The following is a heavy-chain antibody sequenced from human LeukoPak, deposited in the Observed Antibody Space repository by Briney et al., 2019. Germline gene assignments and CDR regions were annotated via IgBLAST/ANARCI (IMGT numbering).Heavy chain of an antibody. J-gene: IGHJ3*02. Sequence: GASVKVSCKASGYTFTDYAVNWVRQAPGQGLEWMGWINTNTGNPTYAQGFTGRFVFSLDTSVSTAYLQISSLRAEDTAVYYCARVLLVQADGNGFDIWGQGTMVTVSS. CDR3: ARVLLVQADGNGFDI. CDR2: INTNTGNP. CDR1: GYTFTDYA. V-gene: IGHV7-4-1*02. D-gene: IGHD6-6*01.